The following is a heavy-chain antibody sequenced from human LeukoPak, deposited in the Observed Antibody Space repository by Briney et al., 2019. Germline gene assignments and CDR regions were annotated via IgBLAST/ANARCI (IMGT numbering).Heavy chain of an antibody. D-gene: IGHD3-22*01. CDR2: ISSSSSYI. CDR3: ARGRRGDYYDSSGHYYFDY. CDR1: GFTFSSYS. V-gene: IGHV3-21*01. J-gene: IGHJ4*02. Sequence: GGSLRPSCAASGFTFSSYSMNWVRQAPGKGLEWVSSISSSSSYIYYADSVKGRFTISRDNAKNSLYLQMNSLRAEDTAVYYCARGRRGDYYDSSGHYYFDYWGQGTLVTVSS.